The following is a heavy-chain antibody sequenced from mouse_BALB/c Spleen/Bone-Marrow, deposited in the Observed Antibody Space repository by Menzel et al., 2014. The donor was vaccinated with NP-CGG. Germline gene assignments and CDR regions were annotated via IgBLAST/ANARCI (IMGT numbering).Heavy chain of an antibody. J-gene: IGHJ4*01. D-gene: IGHD1-1*02. CDR2: IRAGGST. V-gene: IGHV2-9*02. CDR3: ARDGVYGSHYYAMDY. Sequence: VQVVESGPGLAAPSESLSITCTVSGFSLTSYGVHWVRQPPGKGLEWLGVIRAGGSTNYYSAIMSGLSISKNNSKSKVYLKLNTLQTDDTAVYYCARDGVYGSHYYAMDYWGQGTSVTVSS. CDR1: GFSLTSYG.